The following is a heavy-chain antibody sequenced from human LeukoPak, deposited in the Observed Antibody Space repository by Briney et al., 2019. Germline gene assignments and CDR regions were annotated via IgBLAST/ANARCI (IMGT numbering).Heavy chain of an antibody. CDR2: ISSSGSTI. CDR1: GFTFNTYG. D-gene: IGHD3-3*01. CDR3: ARERRYDFWSGYYHDY. J-gene: IGHJ4*02. Sequence: GGTLRLSCAASGFTFNTYGMSWVRQAPGKGLEWVSYISSSGSTIYYADSVKGRFTISRDNAKNSLYLQMSSLRAEDTAVYYCARERRYDFWSGYYHDYWGQGTLVTVSS. V-gene: IGHV3-48*04.